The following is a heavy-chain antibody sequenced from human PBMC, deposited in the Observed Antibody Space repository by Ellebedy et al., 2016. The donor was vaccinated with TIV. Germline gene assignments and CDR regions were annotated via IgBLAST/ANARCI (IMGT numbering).Heavy chain of an antibody. J-gene: IGHJ4*02. CDR1: GGSFSGYQ. V-gene: IGHV4-34*01. Sequence: SETLSLTXAVYGGSFSGYQWSWIRQPPGKGLEWIGDINHSGSTNYSPSLKSRLTISADTSKNQFSLKLNSVTAADAAVYYCARGLIAVADTFFFDSWGQGTLVTVSS. CDR2: INHSGST. D-gene: IGHD6-19*01. CDR3: ARGLIAVADTFFFDS.